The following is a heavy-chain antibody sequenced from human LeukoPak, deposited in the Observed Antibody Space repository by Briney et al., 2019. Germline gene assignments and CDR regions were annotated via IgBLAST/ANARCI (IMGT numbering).Heavy chain of an antibody. CDR3: ARAPTIYGSGSYLDY. J-gene: IGHJ4*02. Sequence: GASVKVSCKASGGTFSSYAISWVRQAPGQGLEWMGGIIPIFGTANYAQKFQGRVTITTDESTSTAYMELSSLRSEDTAVYYCARAPTIYGSGSYLDYWGQGTLVTVSS. D-gene: IGHD3-10*01. V-gene: IGHV1-69*05. CDR2: IIPIFGTA. CDR1: GGTFSSYA.